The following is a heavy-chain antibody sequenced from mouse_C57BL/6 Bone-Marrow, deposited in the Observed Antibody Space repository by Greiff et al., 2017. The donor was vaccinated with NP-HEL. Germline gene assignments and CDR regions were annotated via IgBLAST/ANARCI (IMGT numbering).Heavy chain of an antibody. D-gene: IGHD1-1*01. J-gene: IGHJ4*01. CDR3: TGDRRITTVVGYAMDY. CDR1: GFTFSSYA. CDR2: ISSGGDYI. V-gene: IGHV5-9-1*02. Sequence: EVKLVESGEGLVKPGGSLKLSCAASGFTFSSYAMSWVRQTPEQRLEWVAYISSGGDYIYYADTVKGRFTISRDNARNTLYLQMSSLKSEDTAMYYCTGDRRITTVVGYAMDYWGQGTSVTVSS.